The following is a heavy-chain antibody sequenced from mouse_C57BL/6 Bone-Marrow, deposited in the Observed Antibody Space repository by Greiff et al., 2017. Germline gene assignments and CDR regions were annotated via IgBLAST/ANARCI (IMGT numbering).Heavy chain of an antibody. V-gene: IGHV5-16*01. Sequence: DVMLVESEGGLVQPGSSMKLSCTASGFPFSDYYMAWVRQVPEKGLEWVANINYDGSSTYYLDSLKSRFIISRDNAKNILYLQMSSLKSEDTATYYCARVRYYGSRDYYAMDYWGQGTSVTVSS. CDR1: GFPFSDYY. D-gene: IGHD1-1*01. CDR3: ARVRYYGSRDYYAMDY. CDR2: INYDGSST. J-gene: IGHJ4*01.